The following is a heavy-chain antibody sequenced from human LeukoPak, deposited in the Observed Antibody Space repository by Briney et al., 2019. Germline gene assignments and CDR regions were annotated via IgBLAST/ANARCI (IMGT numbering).Heavy chain of an antibody. D-gene: IGHD4-17*01. CDR2: IYPGDSDT. J-gene: IGHJ6*02. CDR1: GYSFTNFW. Sequence: GESLKISCKASGYSFTNFWIGWVRQVPGKGLEWMGIIYPGDSDTRCSPSFQGQVTISADKSISTAYLQWSSLKASDTAMYYCARHTTTVPPGGMDVWGQGTTVTVSS. CDR3: ARHTTTVPPGGMDV. V-gene: IGHV5-51*01.